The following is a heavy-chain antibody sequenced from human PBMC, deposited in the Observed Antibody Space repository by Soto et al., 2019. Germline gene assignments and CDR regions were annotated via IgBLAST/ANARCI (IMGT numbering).Heavy chain of an antibody. D-gene: IGHD3-3*01. J-gene: IGHJ4*02. CDR2: FIPVYRTL. Sequence: QVLLVQSGAEVKKPGSSVKISCKASGGSFGNSAINWVRQTPGQGLEWLGGFIPVYRTLNYAQKFQGRVTITADESTCTAYMTLSSLASNDTAVYYCATGLIWIGYFAVDSWGQGTRVTVSS. CDR1: GGSFGNSA. V-gene: IGHV1-69*01. CDR3: ATGLIWIGYFAVDS.